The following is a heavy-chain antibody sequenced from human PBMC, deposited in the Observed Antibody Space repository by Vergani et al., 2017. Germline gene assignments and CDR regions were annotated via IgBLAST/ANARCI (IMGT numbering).Heavy chain of an antibody. CDR1: GYTFTSYD. J-gene: IGHJ4*02. D-gene: IGHD2-15*01. Sequence: QVQLVQSGAEVKKPGASVKVSCKASGYTFTSYDVNWVRQATGQGLEWMGWMNPNSANTGYAQKFQGRVTITRNTSISTAYMELSSLRSEDTAVYYCARGLARGYCSGGSCSFDYWGQGTLVTVSS. CDR2: MNPNSANT. CDR3: ARGLARGYCSGGSCSFDY. V-gene: IGHV1-8*01.